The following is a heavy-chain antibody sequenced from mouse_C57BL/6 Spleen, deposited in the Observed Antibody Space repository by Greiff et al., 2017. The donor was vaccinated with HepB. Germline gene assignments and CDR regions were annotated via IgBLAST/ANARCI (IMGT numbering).Heavy chain of an antibody. CDR3: ARGYDPYYAMDY. V-gene: IGHV1-82*01. J-gene: IGHJ4*01. D-gene: IGHD2-3*01. CDR1: GYAFSSSW. CDR2: IYPGDGDT. Sequence: VQLQQSGPELVQPGASVKISCKASGYAFSSSWMHWVKQRPGRGLEWIGRIYPGDGDTNYNGKFKGKATLTADKSSSTAYMELSSLTSEDSAVYFCARGYDPYYAMDYWGQGTSVTVSS.